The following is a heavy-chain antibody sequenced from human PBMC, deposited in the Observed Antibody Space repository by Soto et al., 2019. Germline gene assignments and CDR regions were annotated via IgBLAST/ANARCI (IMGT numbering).Heavy chain of an antibody. Sequence: SETLSLTCTVSGGSISTYYWNWIRQPAGKCLEWIGRMYSIGITNYNPSLRSRVTMSLDTSKNQFSLKLSSVTAADTAVYYCARGGYDILTGYDRLTLFDPWGQGTLVTVSS. CDR3: ARGGYDILTGYDRLTLFDP. CDR2: MYSIGIT. J-gene: IGHJ5*02. V-gene: IGHV4-4*07. CDR1: GGSISTYY. D-gene: IGHD3-9*01.